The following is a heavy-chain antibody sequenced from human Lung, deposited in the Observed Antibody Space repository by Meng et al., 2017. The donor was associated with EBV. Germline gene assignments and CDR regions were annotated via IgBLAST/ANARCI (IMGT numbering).Heavy chain of an antibody. D-gene: IGHD6-19*01. Sequence: QIHLVQSGSEVKNPGASVKVTCKASGYTFTTYGISWVRTAPGQGLEWMGWVDPGNGDRNFAQKFQDRVTLTTDTSTSTVYMELRSLRSDDTAVYFCARDRQWLFDSWGQGTLVTVSS. CDR1: GYTFTTYG. CDR2: VDPGNGDR. J-gene: IGHJ4*02. V-gene: IGHV1-18*01. CDR3: ARDRQWLFDS.